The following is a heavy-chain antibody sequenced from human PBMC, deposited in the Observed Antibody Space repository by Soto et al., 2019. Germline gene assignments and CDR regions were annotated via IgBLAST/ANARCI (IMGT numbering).Heavy chain of an antibody. CDR1: GYSFTSYW. J-gene: IGHJ6*02. Sequence: GESLKISCKGSGYSFTSYWIGWVRQMPGKGLEWMGIIYPGDSDTRYSPSFQGQVTISADKSISTAYLQWSSLKASDTAMYYCARHPNFGVVTLPYGMDVWGQGTTVTVSS. CDR3: ARHPNFGVVTLPYGMDV. D-gene: IGHD3-3*01. CDR2: IYPGDSDT. V-gene: IGHV5-51*01.